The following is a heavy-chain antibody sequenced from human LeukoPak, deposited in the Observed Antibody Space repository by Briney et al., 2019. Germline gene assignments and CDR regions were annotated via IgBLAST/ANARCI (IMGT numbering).Heavy chain of an antibody. V-gene: IGHV4-59*01. J-gene: IGHJ4*02. Sequence: SETLSLTCIVSGGSISSYYWNWIRQPPGKGLEWIGYIYYSGYTNYNPSLKSRVTVSVDTSKNQFSLKLSSVTAADTAVYYCARGLGFYDYVWGSHRYTPYYFDYWGQGTLVTVSS. CDR2: IYYSGYT. CDR1: GGSISSYY. D-gene: IGHD3-16*02. CDR3: ARGLGFYDYVWGSHRYTPYYFDY.